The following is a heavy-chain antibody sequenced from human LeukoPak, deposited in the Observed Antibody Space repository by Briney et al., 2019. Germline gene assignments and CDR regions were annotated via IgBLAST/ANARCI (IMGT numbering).Heavy chain of an antibody. CDR2: ISAYNGNT. Sequence: ASVKVSCKASGYTFTSYGISWVRQAPGQGLEWMGWISAYNGNTNYAQKLQGRVTMTTDTSTSTAYMELRSLRSDDTAVYYCAARARGYYYDSSGYYGIECCGQGTLVTVSS. D-gene: IGHD3-22*01. J-gene: IGHJ4*02. V-gene: IGHV1-18*01. CDR1: GYTFTSYG. CDR3: AARARGYYYDSSGYYGIEC.